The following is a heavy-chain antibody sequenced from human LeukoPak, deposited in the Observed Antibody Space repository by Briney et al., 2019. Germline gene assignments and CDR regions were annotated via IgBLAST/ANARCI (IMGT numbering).Heavy chain of an antibody. CDR2: INPNSGGT. D-gene: IGHD4-17*01. Sequence: ASVKVSCKASGYTFTGYYMHWVRQAPGQGLEWMGWINPNSGGTNYAQKFQGRVTMTRDTSISTAYMELSRLRSDDTAVYYCARDRGHYGDYKKDYWGQGTLVTVSS. J-gene: IGHJ4*02. CDR1: GYTFTGYY. CDR3: ARDRGHYGDYKKDY. V-gene: IGHV1-2*02.